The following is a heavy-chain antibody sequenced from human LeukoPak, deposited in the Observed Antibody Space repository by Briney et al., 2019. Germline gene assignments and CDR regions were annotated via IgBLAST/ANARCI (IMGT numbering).Heavy chain of an antibody. CDR2: ISSSSTTI. CDR1: GFTFSSYN. D-gene: IGHD2-21*01. J-gene: IGHJ4*02. CDR3: ARRLDS. Sequence: GGSLRLSCAASGFTFSSYNMHWVRQAPGKGLEWISFISSSSTTIDYADSVKGRFTISRDNAKNSLHLQMNSLRVEDTAVYYCARRLDSWGQGTLVTVSS. V-gene: IGHV3-48*01.